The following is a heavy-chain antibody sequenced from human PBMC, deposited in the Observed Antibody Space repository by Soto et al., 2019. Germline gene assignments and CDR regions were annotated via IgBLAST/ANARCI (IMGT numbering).Heavy chain of an antibody. J-gene: IGHJ5*02. Sequence: GGSLRLSCEASGFTFSIYAMSWVRQAPGKGLEWVSSISGGGSNKYYADSVKGRFTISRDNSKSTLFLQMNSLRVEDTAVYYCVKDSRDKSPARDPFDPWGQGTLVTVSS. CDR2: ISGGGSNK. V-gene: IGHV3-23*01. CDR3: VKDSRDKSPARDPFDP. CDR1: GFTFSIYA.